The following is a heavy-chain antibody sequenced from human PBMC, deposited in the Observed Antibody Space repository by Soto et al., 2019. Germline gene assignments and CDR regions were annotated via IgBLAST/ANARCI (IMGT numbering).Heavy chain of an antibody. CDR3: ARGRRYYDSSGYPLFDY. Sequence: SETLSLTCAVSGGSISSSNWWSWVRQPPGKGLEWIGEIYHSGSTNYNPSLKSRVTISVDKSKNQFSLKRSSVTAADTAVYYCARGRRYYDSSGYPLFDYWGQGTLVTVSS. D-gene: IGHD3-22*01. V-gene: IGHV4-4*02. CDR2: IYHSGST. CDR1: GGSISSSNW. J-gene: IGHJ4*02.